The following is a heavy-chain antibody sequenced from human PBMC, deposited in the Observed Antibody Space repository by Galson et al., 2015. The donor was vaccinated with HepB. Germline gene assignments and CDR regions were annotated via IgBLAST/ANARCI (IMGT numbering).Heavy chain of an antibody. J-gene: IGHJ4*02. D-gene: IGHD2-2*01. CDR1: GFTFSSYA. V-gene: IGHV3-23*01. CDR3: AKSGNIVVVPAADY. CDR2: ISGSGGST. Sequence: SLRLSCAASGFTFSSYAMSWVRQAPGKGLEWVSAISGSGGSTYYADSVKGRFTISRDNSKNTLYLQMNSLRAEDTAVYYCAKSGNIVVVPAADYWGQGTLVPVSS.